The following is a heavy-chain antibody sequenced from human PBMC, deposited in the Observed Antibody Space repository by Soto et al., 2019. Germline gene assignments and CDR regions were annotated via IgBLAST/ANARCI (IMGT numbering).Heavy chain of an antibody. V-gene: IGHV4-34*01. CDR1: GGSFSGYY. Sequence: QVQLQQWGAGLLKPSETLSLTCAVYGGSFSGYYWSWIRQPPGKGLEWMGEINHSGSTNYNPSLKSRVTISVHTSKNQFSLKLSSVTAAATAVYYCARGSLLIVATIKGGPAFDIWGQGTMVTVSS. J-gene: IGHJ3*02. CDR3: ARGSLLIVATIKGGPAFDI. D-gene: IGHD5-12*01. CDR2: INHSGST.